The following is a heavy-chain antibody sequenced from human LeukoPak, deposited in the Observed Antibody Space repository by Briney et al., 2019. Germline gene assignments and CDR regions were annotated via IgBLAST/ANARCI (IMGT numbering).Heavy chain of an antibody. CDR1: GGCISSGTYY. Sequence: SETLSLTCTVSGGCISSGTYYWSWIRQPAGKGLEWIGRIYTSGSTNYNPSLKSRVTISVDTSKNQFSLKLSSVTAADTAVYYCARDAPGVLDYWGQGTLVTVSS. J-gene: IGHJ4*02. V-gene: IGHV4-61*02. CDR2: IYTSGST. CDR3: ARDAPGVLDY. D-gene: IGHD7-27*01.